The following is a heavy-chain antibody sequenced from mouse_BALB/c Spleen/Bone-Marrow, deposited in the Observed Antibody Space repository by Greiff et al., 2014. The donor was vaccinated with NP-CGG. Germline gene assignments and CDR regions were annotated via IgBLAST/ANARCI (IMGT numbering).Heavy chain of an antibody. CDR1: GFSLTSYG. Sequence: VQLQQSGPGLVQPSQSLSITCTVSGFSLTSYGVHWVRQSPGKGLEWLGVIWGGGSTDYNAAFISRLSITKDNSKSQVFFKMNSLQANDTAIYYCASNWDYAMDYWGQGTSVTVSS. V-gene: IGHV2-2*02. CDR2: IWGGGST. D-gene: IGHD4-1*01. CDR3: ASNWDYAMDY. J-gene: IGHJ4*01.